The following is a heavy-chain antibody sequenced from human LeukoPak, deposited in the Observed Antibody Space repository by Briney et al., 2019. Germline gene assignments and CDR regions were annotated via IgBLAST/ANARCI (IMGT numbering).Heavy chain of an antibody. CDR3: SKRSSTGGGVFDY. D-gene: IGHD4-17*01. CDR1: GFTSSRYA. J-gene: IGHJ4*02. V-gene: IGHV3-23*01. Sequence: GGSLRLSCAASGFTSSRYAMTWVRQAPGKGLEWVSAISGGGGTTDYADSVKGRFTIPRDNSKNTVYLQMNSLRAEDTAVYYCSKRSSTGGGVFDYWGQGTLVTVSS. CDR2: ISGGGGTT.